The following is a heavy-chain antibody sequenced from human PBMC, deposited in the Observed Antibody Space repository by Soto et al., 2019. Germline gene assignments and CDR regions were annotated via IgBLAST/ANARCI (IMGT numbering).Heavy chain of an antibody. J-gene: IGHJ4*02. Sequence: SVKVSCKASGGTFNNYVISWVRQAPGQGLEWMGGIIPIFGTANYAQKFQGRVTITADESTSTACMELSSLRSEDTAVYYCAVVFSDEKSKYYIHYWGQGTLVTVSS. D-gene: IGHD1-26*01. V-gene: IGHV1-69*13. CDR3: AVVFSDEKSKYYIHY. CDR1: GGTFNNYV. CDR2: IIPIFGTA.